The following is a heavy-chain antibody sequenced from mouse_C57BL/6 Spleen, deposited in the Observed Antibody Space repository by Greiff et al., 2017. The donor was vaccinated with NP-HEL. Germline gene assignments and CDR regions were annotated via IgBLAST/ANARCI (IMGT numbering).Heavy chain of an antibody. CDR1: GYTFTDYY. J-gene: IGHJ3*01. D-gene: IGHD2-5*01. CDR2: IYPGSGNT. Sequence: QVQLQQSGAELVRPGASVKLSCKASGYTFTDYYINWVKQRPGQGLEWIARIYPGSGNTYYNEKFKGKATLTAEKSSSTAYMQLSSLTSEDSAVYFCARGDYYSKGEGFAYWGQGTLVTVSA. CDR3: ARGDYYSKGEGFAY. V-gene: IGHV1-76*01.